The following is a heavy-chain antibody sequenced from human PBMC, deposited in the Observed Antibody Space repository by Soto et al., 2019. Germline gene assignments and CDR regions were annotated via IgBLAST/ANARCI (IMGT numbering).Heavy chain of an antibody. J-gene: IGHJ4*02. CDR3: SKGYGPRRFLGLSFDY. V-gene: IGHV3-9*01. Sequence: EMQLVESGGGLVQPGRSLRLSCAASGFIFDDYAMHWVRQAPGKGLEWVSGISWNSGSIVYADSVKGRFTISRDNAINSLYLQMNSPRAEDTALYYCSKGYGPRRFLGLSFDYWGQGTLVTVSS. D-gene: IGHD3-3*01. CDR2: ISWNSGSI. CDR1: GFIFDDYA.